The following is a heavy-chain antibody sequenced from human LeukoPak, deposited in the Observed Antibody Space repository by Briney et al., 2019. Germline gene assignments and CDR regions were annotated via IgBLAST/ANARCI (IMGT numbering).Heavy chain of an antibody. CDR2: INPNSGGT. CDR1: GYTFTGYY. V-gene: IGHV1-2*04. D-gene: IGHD3-10*01. Sequence: ASVKVSCKASGYTFTGYYMHWVRQAPGQGLEWMGWINPNSGGTNYAQKFQGWVTMTRDTSISTAYMELSRLRSDDTAVYYCAREGYYGSGSEFDYWGQVTLVTVSS. CDR3: AREGYYGSGSEFDY. J-gene: IGHJ4*02.